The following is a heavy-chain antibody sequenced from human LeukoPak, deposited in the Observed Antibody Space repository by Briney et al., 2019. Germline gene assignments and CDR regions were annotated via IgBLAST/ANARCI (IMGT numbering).Heavy chain of an antibody. J-gene: IGHJ6*03. CDR2: IRNDGSNK. CDR1: GFPFSTYG. Sequence: SGGSLTLSCAAAGFPFSTYGIHWVRQAAGNGLGWVAFIRNDGSNKYYADSVKGRFTSSRDNSKNTLYLQMNTLRPDATAVYYCAKITGGGYYYYYMDVWGKGTTVTVSS. D-gene: IGHD2-8*02. V-gene: IGHV3-30*02. CDR3: AKITGGGYYYYYMDV.